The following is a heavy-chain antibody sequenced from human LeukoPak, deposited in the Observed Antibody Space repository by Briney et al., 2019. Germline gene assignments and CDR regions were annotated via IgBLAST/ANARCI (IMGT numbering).Heavy chain of an antibody. J-gene: IGHJ6*02. D-gene: IGHD2-2*02. CDR3: ARDIVVVPAAIVYYYGMDV. CDR2: IKQDGSEK. V-gene: IGHV3-7*01. Sequence: GGSLRLSCAASGFTFSSYAMSWVRQAPGKGLEWVANIKQDGSEKYYVDSVKGRFTISRDNAKNSLYLQMNSLRAEDTAVYYCARDIVVVPAAIVYYYGMDVWGQGTTVTVSS. CDR1: GFTFSSYA.